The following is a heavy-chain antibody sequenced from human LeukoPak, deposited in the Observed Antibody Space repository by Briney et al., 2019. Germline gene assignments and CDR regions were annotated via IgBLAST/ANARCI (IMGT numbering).Heavy chain of an antibody. CDR2: ISAYNGNT. D-gene: IGHD1-7*01. J-gene: IGHJ4*02. V-gene: IGHV1-18*01. CDR1: GYTFTSYG. Sequence: ASVKVSCKASGYTFTSYGISWVRQAPGQGLEWMGWISAYNGNTNYAQKLQGRVTMTTDTSTSTAYMELRSLRSDDTAVYYCARWGQGTRPWNSGTSDYWGQGTLVTVSS. CDR3: ARWGQGTRPWNSGTSDY.